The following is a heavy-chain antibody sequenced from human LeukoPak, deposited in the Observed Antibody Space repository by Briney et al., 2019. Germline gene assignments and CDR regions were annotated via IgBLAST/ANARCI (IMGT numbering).Heavy chain of an antibody. CDR1: GFTLSTYS. J-gene: IGHJ4*02. CDR3: ARLQGSGSFSSFDY. CDR2: ISSSSSSTM. V-gene: IGHV3-48*01. Sequence: GGSLRLSCAASGFTLSTYSMNWVRQTPGKGLEWVSYISSSSSSTMYYADSVKGRFTISRDNAKNSLSLQMYSLRAEDTAVYYCARLQGSGSFSSFDYWGQGTLVTVSS. D-gene: IGHD3-10*01.